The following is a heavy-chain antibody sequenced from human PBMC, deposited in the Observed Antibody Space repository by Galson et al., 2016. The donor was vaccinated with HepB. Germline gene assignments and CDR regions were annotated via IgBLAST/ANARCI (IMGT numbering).Heavy chain of an antibody. Sequence: PALVKPTQTLTLTCTFSGFSLNTLGMRVSWIRQPPGKALEWLARIDWDDDKFYSTSLQTRPTISKDTPKNQVVLTMTDMDPVDTATFYCARSLSGYDYGVDLGGYYFDYWGPGALVTVSS. J-gene: IGHJ4*02. CDR3: ARSLSGYDYGVDLGGYYFDY. D-gene: IGHD5-12*01. V-gene: IGHV2-70*04. CDR2: IDWDDDK. CDR1: GFSLNTLGMR.